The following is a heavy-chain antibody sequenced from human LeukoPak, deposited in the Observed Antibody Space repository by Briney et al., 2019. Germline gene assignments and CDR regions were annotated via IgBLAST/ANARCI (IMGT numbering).Heavy chain of an antibody. V-gene: IGHV4-4*09. CDR2: IYTSGST. D-gene: IGHD5-18*01. J-gene: IGHJ4*02. Sequence: PSETLSLTCTVSGGSISSYYWSWIRQPPGKGLEWIGDIYTSGSTNYNPSLKSRVTISVDTSKNQFSLKLSSVTAADTAVYYCARLRYRYDYWGQGTLVTVSS. CDR3: ARLRYRYDY. CDR1: GGSISSYY.